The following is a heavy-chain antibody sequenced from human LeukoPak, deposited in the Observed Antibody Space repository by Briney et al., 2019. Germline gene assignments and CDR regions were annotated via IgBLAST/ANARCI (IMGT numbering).Heavy chain of an antibody. Sequence: ASVKVSCKASGYTFTSYGISWVRQAPGRGLEWMGWISAYNGNTNYAQKLQGRVTMTTDTSTSTAYMELRSLRSDDTAVYYCAREGSGYDWGRYFDYWGQGTLVTVSS. CDR2: ISAYNGNT. D-gene: IGHD5-12*01. J-gene: IGHJ4*02. CDR3: AREGSGYDWGRYFDY. V-gene: IGHV1-18*01. CDR1: GYTFTSYG.